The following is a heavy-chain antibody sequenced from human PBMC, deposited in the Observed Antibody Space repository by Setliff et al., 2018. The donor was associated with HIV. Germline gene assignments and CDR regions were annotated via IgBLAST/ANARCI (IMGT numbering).Heavy chain of an antibody. J-gene: IGHJ4*02. CDR2: IYYSGST. Sequence: PSETLSLTCTVSSGSISSSSYYWGWIRQPPGKGLEWIGSIYYSGSTYYNPSLKSRVTISVDTSKNQFSLKLTSVTAADTAVYYCARYSPRGYTLTGPYWGQGTLVTVS. CDR3: ARYSPRGYTLTGPY. D-gene: IGHD6-25*01. V-gene: IGHV4-39*07. CDR1: SGSISSSSYY.